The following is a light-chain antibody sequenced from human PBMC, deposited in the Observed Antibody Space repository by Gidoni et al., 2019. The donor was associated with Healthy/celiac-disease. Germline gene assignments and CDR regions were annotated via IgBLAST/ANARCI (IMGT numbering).Light chain of an antibody. CDR2: DAS. CDR3: QQRNNWPPIT. V-gene: IGKV3-11*01. Sequence: EIVLTQSPATLSLSPGERATPSCRASQSVSSYLAWYQQKPGQAPRLLIYDASNRATGIPARFSGSGSGTDFILNISSLEPEDFAVYYCQQRNNWPPITFGGGTKVEIK. CDR1: QSVSSY. J-gene: IGKJ4*01.